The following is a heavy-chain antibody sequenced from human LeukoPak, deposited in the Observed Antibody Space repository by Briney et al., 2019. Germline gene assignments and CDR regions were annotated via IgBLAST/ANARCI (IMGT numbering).Heavy chain of an antibody. D-gene: IGHD3-10*01. Sequence: PSETLSLTCTVSGGSISSSSYYWGWIRQPPGKGLEWIGSIYYGGSTYYNPSLKSRVTISVDTSKNQFSLKLSSVTAADTAVYYCARSFGGGITMVRGILDPWGQGTLVTVSS. V-gene: IGHV4-39*07. CDR2: IYYGGST. CDR3: ARSFGGGITMVRGILDP. J-gene: IGHJ5*02. CDR1: GGSISSSSYY.